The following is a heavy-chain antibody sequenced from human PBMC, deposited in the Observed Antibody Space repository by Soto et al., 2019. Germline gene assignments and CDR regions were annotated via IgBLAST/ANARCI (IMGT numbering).Heavy chain of an antibody. J-gene: IGHJ4*01. CDR1: GFTLGSYW. CDR2: IKTDASEK. Sequence: EEQLVASGGGLVQPGGSLRLSCEASGFTLGSYWMSWVRQAPGKGLEWLATIKTDASEKKYVDSVKGRFTMSRDNAKNSLYLQMDSLRAEDTAVYYCARHSGYGSGSSVNHYLEYWGHGTLVTVSS. D-gene: IGHD3-10*01. V-gene: IGHV3-7*01. CDR3: ARHSGYGSGSSVNHYLEY.